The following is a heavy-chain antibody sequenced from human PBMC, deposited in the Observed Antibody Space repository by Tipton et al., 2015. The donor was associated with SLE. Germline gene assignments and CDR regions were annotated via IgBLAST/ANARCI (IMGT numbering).Heavy chain of an antibody. J-gene: IGHJ3*02. V-gene: IGHV4-31*11. Sequence: TLSLTCAVSGYSISSGYYWSWVRQHPGKGLEWIGDIYYSGRTYYNPSLKSRVTISVDTSKNQFSLKLSSVTAADTAVYYCARHPYAADDAFDIWGQGTMVTVSS. D-gene: IGHD6-25*01. CDR3: ARHPYAADDAFDI. CDR1: GYSISSGYY. CDR2: IYYSGRT.